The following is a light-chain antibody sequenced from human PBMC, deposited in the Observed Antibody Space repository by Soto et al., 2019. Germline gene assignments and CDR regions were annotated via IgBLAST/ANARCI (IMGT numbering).Light chain of an antibody. CDR2: DAS. J-gene: IGKJ5*01. CDR1: QSVSSSF. V-gene: IGKV3-11*01. Sequence: IVLTQSPGTLSLSPWERATLSCRASQSVSSSFLAWYQQKVGQAPRLLIYDASNRATGIPARFSGSGSETDFTLTISSLEPEDFAVYYCQQRSNWPPITFGQGTRLEIK. CDR3: QQRSNWPPIT.